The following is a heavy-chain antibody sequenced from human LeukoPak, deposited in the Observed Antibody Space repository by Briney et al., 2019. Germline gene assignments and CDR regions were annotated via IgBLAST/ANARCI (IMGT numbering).Heavy chain of an antibody. D-gene: IGHD3-3*02. CDR2: INPNGGDT. CDR1: GYTFTGYY. V-gene: IGHV1-2*02. CDR3: ARDSGFISIYP. Sequence: ASVKVSCKASGYTFTGYYMHWVRQAPGQGLEWMGWINPNGGDTKYAQKFQGRVTMTRDTSISTAYLDLSRLNFDDTAMYYCARDSGFISIYPWGQGTLVTVSS. J-gene: IGHJ5*02.